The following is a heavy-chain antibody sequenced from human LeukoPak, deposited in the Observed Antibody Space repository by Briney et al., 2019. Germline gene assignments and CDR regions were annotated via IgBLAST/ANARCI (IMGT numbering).Heavy chain of an antibody. CDR3: AKSHVPAAIADRVTWFDP. CDR1: GFTFSSYA. CDR2: ISGSGGST. V-gene: IGHV3-23*01. Sequence: PGGSLRLSCAASGFTFSSYAMSWVRQAPGKGLEWVSAISGSGGSTYYADSVKGRFTISRDNSKNTLYLQMNSLRAEDTAVYYCAKSHVPAAIADRVTWFDPWGQGTLVTVSS. J-gene: IGHJ5*02. D-gene: IGHD2-2*01.